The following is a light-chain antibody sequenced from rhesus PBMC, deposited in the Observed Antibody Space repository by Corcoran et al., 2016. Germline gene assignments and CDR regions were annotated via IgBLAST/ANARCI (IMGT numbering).Light chain of an antibody. J-gene: IGKJ4*01. CDR3: QQYSNWPLT. CDR2: DTS. CDR1: QSVSSS. V-gene: IGKV3-35*01. Sequence: EIVLTQSPATLSLSPGERATLSCRASQSVSSSLAWYQQKPGQVPRLLIYDTSSRATGIPDRFSGRGSGTDFTLTISSLEPEDVGVYYCQQYSNWPLTFGGGTKVELK.